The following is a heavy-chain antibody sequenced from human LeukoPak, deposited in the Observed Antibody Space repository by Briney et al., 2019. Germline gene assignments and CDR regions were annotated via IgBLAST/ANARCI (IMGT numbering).Heavy chain of an antibody. J-gene: IGHJ4*02. CDR1: GFTFGDFA. D-gene: IGHD6-25*01. Sequence: LTGGSLRLSCTASGFTFGDFAMSWFRQAPGKGLEWVGFIRSKAYDESTQYAASVKGRLTISRDDSKSIAYLQMNSLKTEDSAVYYCARDSRIAAIYYFEYWGQGTLVTVSS. CDR2: IRSKAYDEST. V-gene: IGHV3-49*03. CDR3: ARDSRIAAIYYFEY.